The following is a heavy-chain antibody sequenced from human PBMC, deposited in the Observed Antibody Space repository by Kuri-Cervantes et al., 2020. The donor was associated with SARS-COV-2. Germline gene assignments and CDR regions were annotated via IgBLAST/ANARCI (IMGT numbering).Heavy chain of an antibody. CDR2: ISGAGDST. D-gene: IGHD1-7*01. CDR3: AKVGNILELLDPFDY. V-gene: IGHV3-23*01. CDR1: GFTFSSYS. Sequence: GGSLRLSCAASGFTFSSYSMNWVRQAPGKGLEWASGISGAGDSTYYADSVKGRFTISRDNSKNTLYLQMNSLRAEDTAVYYCAKVGNILELLDPFDYWGQGTLVTVSS. J-gene: IGHJ4*02.